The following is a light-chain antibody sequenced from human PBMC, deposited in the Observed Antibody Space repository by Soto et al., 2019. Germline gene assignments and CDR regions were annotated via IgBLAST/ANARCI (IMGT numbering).Light chain of an antibody. CDR1: QSVGSS. J-gene: IGKJ5*01. CDR3: QQSYRTPHT. Sequence: DIQMTQSPSSVSASLGDTVTISCRASQSVGSSLAWYQQEPGKAPRLLIRAASSLQSGVPSRFSGSGSGTDFTLTISSLQPEDFATYYCQQSYRTPHTFGQGTRLEIK. V-gene: IGKV1-39*01. CDR2: AAS.